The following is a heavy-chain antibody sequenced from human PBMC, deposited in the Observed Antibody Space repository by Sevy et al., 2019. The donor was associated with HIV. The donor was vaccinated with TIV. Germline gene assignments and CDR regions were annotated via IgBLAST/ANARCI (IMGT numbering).Heavy chain of an antibody. D-gene: IGHD3-22*01. CDR2: IWNDRSNK. Sequence: GGSLRLSCAASGFTFSSYGMHWVRQAPGKGLEWVAVIWNDRSNKHYADSVKGRFTISRDNSKNTLYLQMNSLRAEDTAVYYCASLANNYYDSSGSSGDDAFDIWGQGTMVTVSS. V-gene: IGHV3-33*01. J-gene: IGHJ3*02. CDR1: GFTFSSYG. CDR3: ASLANNYYDSSGSSGDDAFDI.